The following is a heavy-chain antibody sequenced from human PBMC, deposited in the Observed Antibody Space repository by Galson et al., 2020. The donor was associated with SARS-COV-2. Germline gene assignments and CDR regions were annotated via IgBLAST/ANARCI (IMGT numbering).Heavy chain of an antibody. Sequence: GGSLRLSCAASGFTFSSYAMHWVRQAPGKGLEWVAVISYDGSNKYYADSVKGRFTISRDNSKNTLYLQMNSLRAEDTAVYYCARTYSGGYRFYFDYWGQGTLVTVSS. CDR3: ARTYSGGYRFYFDY. V-gene: IGHV3-30-3*01. CDR1: GFTFSSYA. CDR2: ISYDGSNK. J-gene: IGHJ4*02. D-gene: IGHD1-26*01.